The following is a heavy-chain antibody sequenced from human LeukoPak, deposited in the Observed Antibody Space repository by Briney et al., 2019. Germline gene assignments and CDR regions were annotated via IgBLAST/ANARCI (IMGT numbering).Heavy chain of an antibody. Sequence: SETLSLTCTVSGGSISSYYWSWIRQPPGKGLEWIGYIYYSGSTNYNPSLKNRVTISVEASKNQFSLKLSSVTAADTAVYYCARAFYPGYYSYMAVWGKGTTVTVSS. CDR2: IYYSGST. D-gene: IGHD3-3*02. J-gene: IGHJ6*03. CDR1: GGSISSYY. V-gene: IGHV4-59*01. CDR3: ARAFYPGYYSYMAV.